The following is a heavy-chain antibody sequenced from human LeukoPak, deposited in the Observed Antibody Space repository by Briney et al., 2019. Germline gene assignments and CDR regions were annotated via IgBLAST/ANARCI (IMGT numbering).Heavy chain of an antibody. D-gene: IGHD5-18*01. CDR2: IYSYGAYT. J-gene: IGHJ2*01. Sequence: GGSLRLSYAASGFTFSSYDMSWVRQAPGKGLEWVSTIYSYGAYTYYAESVKGRFTISRDNSKNTMYLQMNSLRAEDTAVYYCAKDTASSWWYFDLWGRGTPVTVSS. V-gene: IGHV3-23*01. CDR3: AKDTASSWWYFDL. CDR1: GFTFSSYD.